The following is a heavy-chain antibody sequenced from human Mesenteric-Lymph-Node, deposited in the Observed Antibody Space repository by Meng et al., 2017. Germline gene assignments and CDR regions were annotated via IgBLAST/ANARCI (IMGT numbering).Heavy chain of an antibody. Sequence: HILLMDSGPTPVNPPPTLTLTCTFSGFSLSTSGGGVGWIRQPPGKALEWLALIYWDDDYRYIPSLESRLSITKDTSKNQVVLTMTNMDPVDTATYYCAHRPVAGYFDYWGQGTLVTVSS. J-gene: IGHJ4*02. CDR2: IYWDDDY. D-gene: IGHD6-19*01. V-gene: IGHV2-5*02. CDR1: GFSLSTSGGG. CDR3: AHRPVAGYFDY.